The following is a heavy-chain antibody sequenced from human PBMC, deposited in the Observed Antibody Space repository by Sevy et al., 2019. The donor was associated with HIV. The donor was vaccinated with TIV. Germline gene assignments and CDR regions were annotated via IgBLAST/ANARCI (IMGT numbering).Heavy chain of an antibody. V-gene: IGHV3-30-3*01. Sequence: QLGGSLKLSFAASGFPFIAHAMHWVRQVPGRGLEGGALLSYDGSTKYYADSVKGRFTISRDNSKNTLYLQMDSLRTEDTAVYYCAREGGYSINWSPFYWGQGTLVTVSS. CDR3: AREGGYSINWSPFY. D-gene: IGHD1-20*01. CDR2: LSYDGSTK. J-gene: IGHJ4*02. CDR1: GFPFIAHA.